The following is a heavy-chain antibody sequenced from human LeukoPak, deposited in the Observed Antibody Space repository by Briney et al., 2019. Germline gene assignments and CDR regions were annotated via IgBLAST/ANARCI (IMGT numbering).Heavy chain of an antibody. D-gene: IGHD6-13*01. CDR2: INTNTGNP. J-gene: IGHJ5*02. Sequence: ASVKVSCKASGYTFTSYAINWVRQAPGQGLEWMGWINTNTGNPTYAQGFTGRFVFSLDTSVSTAYLQISSLKAEDTAVYYCARVEPGIAAAGYMFDPWGQGTLVTVSS. CDR3: ARVEPGIAAAGYMFDP. CDR1: GYTFTSYA. V-gene: IGHV7-4-1*02.